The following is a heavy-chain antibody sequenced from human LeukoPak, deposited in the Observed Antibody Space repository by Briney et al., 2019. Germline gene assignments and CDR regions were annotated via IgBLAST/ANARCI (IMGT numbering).Heavy chain of an antibody. D-gene: IGHD6-13*01. J-gene: IGHJ6*02. CDR2: IYSGGST. CDR1: AFTVSSNY. CDR3: ASYSGSWGHYYYGMDV. Sequence: GGSLRLSCAASAFTVSSNYMSWVRQAPGKGLEWVSVIYSGGSTYYADSVKGRFTISRDNSKNTLYLQMNSLRAEDTAVYYCASYSGSWGHYYYGMDVWGQGTTVTVS. V-gene: IGHV3-53*01.